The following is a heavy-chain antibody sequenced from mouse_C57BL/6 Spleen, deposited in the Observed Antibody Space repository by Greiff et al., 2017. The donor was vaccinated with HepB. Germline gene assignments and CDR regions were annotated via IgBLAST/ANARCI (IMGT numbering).Heavy chain of an antibody. CDR3: ARDGPLLYFDY. J-gene: IGHJ2*01. D-gene: IGHD2-3*01. V-gene: IGHV1-7*01. CDR1: GYTFTSYW. CDR2: INPSSGYT. Sequence: QVQLQQSGAELAKPGASVKLSCKASGYTFTSYWMHWVKQRPGQGLEWIGYINPSSGYTKYNQKFKDMATLTADKSSSTAYMQLSSLTYEDSAVYYCARDGPLLYFDYWGQGTTLTVSS.